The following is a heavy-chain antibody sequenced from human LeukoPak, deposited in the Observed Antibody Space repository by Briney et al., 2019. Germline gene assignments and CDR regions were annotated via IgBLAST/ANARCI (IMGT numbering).Heavy chain of an antibody. CDR2: IKQDGSEK. D-gene: IGHD1-14*01. Sequence: GGSLRLSCAASGFTFSSYSMNWVRQAPGKGLEWVANIKQDGSEKYYVDSVKARFTVSRDNAKNSLYLQMNSLRAEDTAVYYCARDTGYGMDVWGKGTTVTVSS. CDR3: ARDTGYGMDV. CDR1: GFTFSSYS. J-gene: IGHJ6*04. V-gene: IGHV3-7*03.